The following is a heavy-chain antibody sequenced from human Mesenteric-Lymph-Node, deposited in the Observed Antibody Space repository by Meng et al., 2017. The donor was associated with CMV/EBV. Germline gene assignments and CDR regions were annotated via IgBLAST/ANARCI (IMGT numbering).Heavy chain of an antibody. CDR2: FDPDDGET. CDR3: ATDLARGFGYFY. V-gene: IGHV1-24*01. D-gene: IGHD3-22*01. J-gene: IGHJ4*02. Sequence: ASVKVSCKVSGYTLTQSSMHWVRQAPGKGLEWVGGFDPDDGETLNAQRFQGRVTMTEDTSTGTAYMQLTSLRSEDTAVYYCATDLARGFGYFYWGQGTLVTVSS. CDR1: GYTLTQSS.